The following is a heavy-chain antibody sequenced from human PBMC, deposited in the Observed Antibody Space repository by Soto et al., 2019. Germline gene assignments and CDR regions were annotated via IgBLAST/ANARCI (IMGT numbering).Heavy chain of an antibody. V-gene: IGHV4-4*07. J-gene: IGHJ4*02. D-gene: IGHD3-22*01. CDR2: IFGSGDT. CDR1: GASMRNYY. Sequence: QVQLQESGPGLLKPSETLSLTCTVSGASMRNYYLSWIRQPAGKGLEWVGRIFGSGDTYYNPSLKSLIIVSVDLSKSQFSLELTSVTAADSAVYFCVREGDYSANNGYPLFDSGGQGTLVTVSP. CDR3: VREGDYSANNGYPLFDS.